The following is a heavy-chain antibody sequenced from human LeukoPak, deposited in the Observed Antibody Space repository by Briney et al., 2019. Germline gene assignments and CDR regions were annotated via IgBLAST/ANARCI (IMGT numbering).Heavy chain of an antibody. J-gene: IGHJ4*02. CDR1: GFTFSSAW. V-gene: IGHV3-74*03. CDR2: ITDDATT. Sequence: GGSLRPSCAASGFTFSSAWMHWVRQAPGTGLVWVSRITDDATTTYADSVEGRFTISRDNAKNILYLQMNSLRAEDTAVYYCVRDRVGPDYWGQGTLVTVSS. CDR3: VRDRVGPDY. D-gene: IGHD1-26*01.